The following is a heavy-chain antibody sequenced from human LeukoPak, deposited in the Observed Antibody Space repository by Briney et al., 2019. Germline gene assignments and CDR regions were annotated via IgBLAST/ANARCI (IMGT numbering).Heavy chain of an antibody. J-gene: IGHJ1*01. CDR1: GFTFSNYW. D-gene: IGHD3-22*01. Sequence: GGCLRLSCEGSGFTFSNYWMGWVRQAPGKGLQWVANIKTDGSEKYYVDSVKGRFTISRDNAKNSLYLQMNSLRAEDTAVYYCATYSSLNRREFQYWGQGTLLTVSS. CDR3: ATYSSLNRREFQY. CDR2: IKTDGSEK. V-gene: IGHV3-7*01.